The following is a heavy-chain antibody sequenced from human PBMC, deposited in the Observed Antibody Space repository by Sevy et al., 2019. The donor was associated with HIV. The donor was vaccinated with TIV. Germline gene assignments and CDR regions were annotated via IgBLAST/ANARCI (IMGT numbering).Heavy chain of an antibody. CDR3: AKVRLGDYYGSGSYYPDYYFDY. V-gene: IGHV3-23*01. CDR1: GFTFSSYA. Sequence: GGSLRLSCAASGFTFSSYAMSWVRHAPGKGLEWVSAISGSGGSTYYADSVKGRFTISRDNSKNTLYLQMNSLRAEDTAVYYCAKVRLGDYYGSGSYYPDYYFDYWGQGTLVTVSS. CDR2: ISGSGGST. D-gene: IGHD3-10*01. J-gene: IGHJ4*02.